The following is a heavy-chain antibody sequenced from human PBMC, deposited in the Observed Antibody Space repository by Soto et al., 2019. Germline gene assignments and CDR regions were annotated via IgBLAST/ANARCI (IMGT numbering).Heavy chain of an antibody. D-gene: IGHD3-22*01. J-gene: IGHJ3*02. Sequence: GGSLRLSCAASGFTFSSYAMSWVRQAPGKGLEWVSAISGSGGSTYYADSVKGRFTISRDNSKNTLYLQMNSLRAEDTAVYYCAKGAVDYSDSSGYYYWRYAFDIWGQGTMVTV. CDR1: GFTFSSYA. CDR3: AKGAVDYSDSSGYYYWRYAFDI. V-gene: IGHV3-23*01. CDR2: ISGSGGST.